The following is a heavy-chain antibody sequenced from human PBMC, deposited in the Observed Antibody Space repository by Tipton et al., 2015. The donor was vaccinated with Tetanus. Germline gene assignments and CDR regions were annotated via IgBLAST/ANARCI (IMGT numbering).Heavy chain of an antibody. CDR1: GGSIASQY. V-gene: IGHV4-4*07. J-gene: IGHJ4*02. D-gene: IGHD3-9*01. CDR3: ARLGDPQRYFDWRNSF. CDR2: TYIRGTT. Sequence: TLSLTCTVSGGSIASQYWSWIRQPAGKGLEWIGRTYIRGTTTYNPSLKSRVTISVDTSESQMSLRLSSVTAADTAVYYCARLGDPQRYFDWRNSFWGPGTLVTVSS.